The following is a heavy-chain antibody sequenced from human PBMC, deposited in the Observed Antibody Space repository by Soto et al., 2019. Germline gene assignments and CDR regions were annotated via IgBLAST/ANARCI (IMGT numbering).Heavy chain of an antibody. Sequence: GGSLRLSCAASGFTFSSYAMHWVRQAPGKGLEWVAVISYDGSNKYYADSVKGRFTISRDNSKNTLYLQMNSLRAEDTAVYYCARDYVLLWFGESRHFDYWGQGTLVTVSS. V-gene: IGHV3-30-3*01. D-gene: IGHD3-10*01. J-gene: IGHJ4*02. CDR3: ARDYVLLWFGESRHFDY. CDR1: GFTFSSYA. CDR2: ISYDGSNK.